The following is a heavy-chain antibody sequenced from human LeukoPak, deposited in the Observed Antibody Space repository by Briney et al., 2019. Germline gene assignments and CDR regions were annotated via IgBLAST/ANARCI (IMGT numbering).Heavy chain of an antibody. CDR1: GFTFSSNA. CDR2: ISGSGGKT. CDR3: GTVEWLGGGGVGDYLDY. Sequence: GGTLSLSCAASGFTFSSNAMSWVRQAPGKGLEWVSAISGSGGKTFYADSVKGRFTISRDNSKHTLYLQMNSLRAEATAIYYCGTVEWLGGGGVGDYLDYWGQGAMVTVSS. D-gene: IGHD2-8*02. J-gene: IGHJ4*02. V-gene: IGHV3-23*01.